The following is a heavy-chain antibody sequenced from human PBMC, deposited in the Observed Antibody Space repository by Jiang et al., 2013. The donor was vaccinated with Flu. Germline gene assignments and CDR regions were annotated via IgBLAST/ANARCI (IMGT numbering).Heavy chain of an antibody. V-gene: IGHV3-23*01. CDR2: ISADSSST. Sequence: QLLESGGGLVQPGGSLRLSCAASGFTFYTYALTWVRQAPGKGLEWVSTISADSSSTYYADSVRGRFTISRDNFENTLFLQMNSLRAEDTAVYYCAKHGTFRPSYYHSAGYDYWGQGALVTVSS. D-gene: IGHD3-22*01. CDR1: GFTFYTYA. J-gene: IGHJ4*02. CDR3: AKHGTFRPSYYHSAGYDY.